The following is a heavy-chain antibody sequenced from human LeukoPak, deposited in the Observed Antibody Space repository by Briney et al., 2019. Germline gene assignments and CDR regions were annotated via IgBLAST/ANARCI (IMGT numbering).Heavy chain of an antibody. Sequence: ASVKVACKASGYIFTNYGISWVRQAPGQGPEWMAWISTYNGKTNFAQKFQGRVTLTTDTSTRTAYMELGGLRSDDTAVYYCARGYRPGVYSGDPDLFDNWGQGTLVTVSS. CDR2: ISTYNGKT. CDR3: ARGYRPGVYSGDPDLFDN. CDR1: GYIFTNYG. J-gene: IGHJ4*02. V-gene: IGHV1-18*01. D-gene: IGHD1-26*01.